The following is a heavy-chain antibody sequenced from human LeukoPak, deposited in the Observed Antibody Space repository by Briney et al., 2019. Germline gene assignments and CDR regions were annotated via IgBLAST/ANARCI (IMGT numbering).Heavy chain of an antibody. CDR3: ARGITTGTTRNWFDP. Sequence: ASVKVSCKVSGYTLTELSMHWVRQAPGKGLEWMGGFDPEDGETIYAQKFQGRVTMTRDMSTSTVYMELNSLRSEDTAVYYCARGITTGTTRNWFDPWGQGTLVTVSS. J-gene: IGHJ5*02. D-gene: IGHD1-1*01. CDR2: FDPEDGET. CDR1: GYTLTELS. V-gene: IGHV1-24*01.